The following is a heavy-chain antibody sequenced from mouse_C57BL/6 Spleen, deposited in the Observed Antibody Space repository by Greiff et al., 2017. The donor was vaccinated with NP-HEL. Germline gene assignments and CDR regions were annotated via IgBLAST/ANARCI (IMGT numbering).Heavy chain of an antibody. V-gene: IGHV5-17*01. CDR3: ARPLYQEFAY. CDR1: GFTFSDYG. J-gene: IGHJ3*01. Sequence: DVHLVESGGGLVKPGGSLKLSCAASGFTFSDYGMHWVRQAPETGLEWVAYISSGSSTIYYADTVKGRFTISRDNAKNTLFLQMTSLRSEDTAMYYCARPLYQEFAYWGQGTLVTVSA. CDR2: ISSGSSTI.